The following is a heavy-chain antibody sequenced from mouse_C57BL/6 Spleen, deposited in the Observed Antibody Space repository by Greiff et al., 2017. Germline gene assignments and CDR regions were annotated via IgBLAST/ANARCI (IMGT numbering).Heavy chain of an antibody. CDR2: ISSGSSTI. Sequence: EVHLVESGGGLVKPGGSLKLSCAASGFTFSDYGMHWVRQAPEKGLEWVAYISSGSSTIYYADKVKGRFTISRDNAKNTLFLQMTSLRSEDTAMYYCARKVTTVVASGAMDYWGQGTSVTVSS. CDR1: GFTFSDYG. CDR3: ARKVTTVVASGAMDY. D-gene: IGHD1-1*01. J-gene: IGHJ4*01. V-gene: IGHV5-17*01.